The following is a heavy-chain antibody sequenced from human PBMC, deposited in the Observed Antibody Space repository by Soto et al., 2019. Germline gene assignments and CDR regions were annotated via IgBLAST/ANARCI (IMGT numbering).Heavy chain of an antibody. D-gene: IGHD3-3*01. CDR2: IYYSGST. V-gene: IGHV4-39*01. Sequence: SETLSLTCTVSGGSISSSSYYWGWIRQPPGKGLEWIGSIYYSGSTYYNPSLKSRFTISVDTSKNQFSLKLSSVTAADTAVYYCARLVREWLFHKWHYYYMDVWGKGTTVTVSS. J-gene: IGHJ6*03. CDR1: GGSISSSSYY. CDR3: ARLVREWLFHKWHYYYMDV.